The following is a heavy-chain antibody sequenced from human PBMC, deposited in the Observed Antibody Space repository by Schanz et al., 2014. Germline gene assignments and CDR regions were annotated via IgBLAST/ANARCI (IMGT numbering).Heavy chain of an antibody. CDR1: GYTFTSYG. J-gene: IGHJ3*02. V-gene: IGHV1-18*01. D-gene: IGHD2-2*01. CDR2: ISPYNGNT. CDR3: ARGTMPGTFDI. Sequence: QVQLVQSGAEVKKPGASVKVSCKASGYTFTSYGISWVRQAPGQGLEWMGWISPYNGNTNYAQKFQGRVTFTADKSTSTAYMELSSLRYEDTALYYCARGTMPGTFDIWGQGTMVTVSS.